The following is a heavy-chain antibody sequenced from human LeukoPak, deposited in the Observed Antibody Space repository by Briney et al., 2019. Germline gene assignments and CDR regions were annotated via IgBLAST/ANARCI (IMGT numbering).Heavy chain of an antibody. D-gene: IGHD3-22*01. CDR3: ARDGGYYDSSGYYYVGYFQH. CDR2: IYYSGST. J-gene: IGHJ1*01. CDR1: GGSISSGGYY. Sequence: RTSETLSLTCTVSGGSISSGGYYWSWLRQHPGKGLEWIGYIYYSGSTYYNPSLKSRVTISVDTSKNQFSLKLSSVTAADTAVYYCARDGGYYDSSGYYYVGYFQHWGQGTLVTVSS. V-gene: IGHV4-31*03.